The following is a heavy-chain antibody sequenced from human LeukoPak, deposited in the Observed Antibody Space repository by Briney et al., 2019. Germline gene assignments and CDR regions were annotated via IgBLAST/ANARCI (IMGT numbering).Heavy chain of an antibody. CDR2: ISRNGGDT. CDR1: GFTFRSYS. V-gene: IGHV3-64*01. Sequence: GGSLRLSCTSSGFTFRSYSMHWVRQTPGKGLEYVSAISRNGGDTYYANSVEGRFIISRDNSKNTLYLQMGCLREEDMAVYYCARVGGNDAFDLWGQGTVVTVSS. D-gene: IGHD1-1*01. CDR3: ARVGGNDAFDL. J-gene: IGHJ3*01.